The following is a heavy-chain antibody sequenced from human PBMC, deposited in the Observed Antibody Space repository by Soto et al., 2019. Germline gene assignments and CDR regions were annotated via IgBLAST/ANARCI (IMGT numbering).Heavy chain of an antibody. D-gene: IGHD5-12*01. CDR3: ARESEDGYNYALGVYYGMDV. V-gene: IGHV1-69*13. Sequence: GASVKVSCKASGGTFSSYAISWVRQAPGQGLEWMGGIIPIFGTANYAQKFQGRVTITADESTSTAYMELSSLRSEDTAVYYCARESEDGYNYALGVYYGMDVWGQGTTVTVSS. CDR2: IIPIFGTA. J-gene: IGHJ6*02. CDR1: GGTFSSYA.